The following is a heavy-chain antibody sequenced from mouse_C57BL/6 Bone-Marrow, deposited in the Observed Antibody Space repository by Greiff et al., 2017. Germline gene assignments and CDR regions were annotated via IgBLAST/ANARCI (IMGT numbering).Heavy chain of an antibody. CDR1: GYTFTDYY. J-gene: IGHJ2*01. CDR3: ASFPIYYYGSSPFDY. CDR2: INPNNGGT. D-gene: IGHD1-1*01. V-gene: IGHV1-26*01. Sequence: VQLQQSGPELVKPGASVKISCKASGYTFTDYYMNWVKQSHGKSLEWIGDINPNNGGTSYNQKFKGKATLTVDKSSSTAYMELRSLTSEDSAVYYCASFPIYYYGSSPFDYWGQGTTLTVSS.